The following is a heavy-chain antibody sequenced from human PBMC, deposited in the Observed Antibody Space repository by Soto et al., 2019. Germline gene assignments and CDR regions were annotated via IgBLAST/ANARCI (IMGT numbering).Heavy chain of an antibody. CDR2: ISGSGGST. J-gene: IGHJ6*02. Sequence: EVQLLESGGGLVQPGGSLRLSCAASGFTFSSYAMSWVRQAPGKGLEWVSAISGSGGSTYYADSVKGRSTISRDNSNNTLYLQMNSLRAEDTAVYYCAKDMTMVRGWGYYYGMDVWGQATTVTVSS. V-gene: IGHV3-23*01. D-gene: IGHD3-10*01. CDR3: AKDMTMVRGWGYYYGMDV. CDR1: GFTFSSYA.